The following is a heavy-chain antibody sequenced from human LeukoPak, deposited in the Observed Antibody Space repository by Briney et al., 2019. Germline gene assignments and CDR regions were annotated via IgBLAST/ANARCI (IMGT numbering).Heavy chain of an antibody. CDR1: GYTFTSYD. CDR2: MNPNSGNT. D-gene: IGHD3-3*01. V-gene: IGHV1-8*03. CDR3: ARGTSNAYDFWSGYFVRADFYYYYYMDV. Sequence: GASVKVSCKASGYTFTSYDINWVRQASGQGREWMGWMNPNSGNTGYAQKFQGRVTITRNTSISTAYMELSSLRSEDTAVYYCARGTSNAYDFWSGYFVRADFYYYYYMDVWGKGTTVTVSS. J-gene: IGHJ6*03.